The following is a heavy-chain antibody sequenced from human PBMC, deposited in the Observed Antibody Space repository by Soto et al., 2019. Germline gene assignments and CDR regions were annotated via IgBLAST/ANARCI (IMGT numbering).Heavy chain of an antibody. Sequence: SETLSLTCTVSGGSISSYYWSWIRQPPGKGLEWIGYIYYSGSTNYNPSLKSRVTISVDTSKNQFSLKLSSVTAAYTAVYYCARTPGITGLHFFDYWGQGTLVTVSS. CDR3: ARTPGITGLHFFDY. J-gene: IGHJ4*02. CDR1: GGSISSYY. D-gene: IGHD1-20*01. V-gene: IGHV4-59*08. CDR2: IYYSGST.